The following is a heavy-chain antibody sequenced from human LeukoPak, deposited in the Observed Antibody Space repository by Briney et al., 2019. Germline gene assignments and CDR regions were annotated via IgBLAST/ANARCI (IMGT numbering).Heavy chain of an antibody. Sequence: SGGSLRLSCAASGFTFDDYAMHWVRQAPGKGLEWVSGISWNSGSIGYADSAKGRFTISRDNAKNSLYLQMNSLRAEDTALYYCAKDIGAYYGSGLKDVWGKGTTVTISS. J-gene: IGHJ6*04. D-gene: IGHD3-10*01. CDR3: AKDIGAYYGSGLKDV. CDR2: ISWNSGSI. CDR1: GFTFDDYA. V-gene: IGHV3-9*01.